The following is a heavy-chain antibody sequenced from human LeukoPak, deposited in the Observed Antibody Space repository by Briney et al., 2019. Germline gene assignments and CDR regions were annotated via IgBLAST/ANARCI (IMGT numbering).Heavy chain of an antibody. CDR3: AREAIKDY. J-gene: IGHJ4*02. V-gene: IGHV3-33*01. CDR1: GFTFSSYG. Sequence: GGSLRLSCAASGFTFSSYGMNWVRQAPGKGLEWVAVIWYDGSNKYYADSVKGRFTISRDDAKNSLYLQMSSLRDEDTAVYYCAREAIKDYWGQGTLVTVSS. CDR2: IWYDGSNK.